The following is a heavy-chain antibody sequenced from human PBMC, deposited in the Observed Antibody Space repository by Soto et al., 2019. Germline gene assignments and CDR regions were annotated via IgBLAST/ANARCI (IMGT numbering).Heavy chain of an antibody. D-gene: IGHD3-22*01. V-gene: IGHV1-69*06. Sequence: ASVKVSCKASGGTFSSYAISWVRQAPGQGLEWMGGIIPIFGTANYAQKFQGRVTITADKSTSTAYMELSSLRSEDTAVYYCARPFSYYYDGSGYPRNAFDIWGQGTMVTVSS. CDR3: ARPFSYYYDGSGYPRNAFDI. CDR1: GGTFSSYA. CDR2: IIPIFGTA. J-gene: IGHJ3*02.